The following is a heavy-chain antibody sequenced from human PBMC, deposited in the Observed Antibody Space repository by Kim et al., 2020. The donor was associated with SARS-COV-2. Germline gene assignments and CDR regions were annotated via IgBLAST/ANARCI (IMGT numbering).Heavy chain of an antibody. D-gene: IGHD6-13*01. CDR3: SIRRRWYPIAH. CDR2: ISSSGINI. V-gene: IGHV3-11*04. J-gene: IGHJ4*02. CDR1: GFSFSDYY. Sequence: GGSLRLSCAASGFSFSDYYINWIRQSPGRGLEWVSYISSSGINIYYADSVKGRFTVSWDNAKNSLYLQMNSLRADDTALYYCSIRRRWYPIAHWGQGTLVRVSS.